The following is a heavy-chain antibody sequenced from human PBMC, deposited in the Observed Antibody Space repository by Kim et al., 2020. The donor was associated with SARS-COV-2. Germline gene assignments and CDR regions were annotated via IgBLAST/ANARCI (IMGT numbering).Heavy chain of an antibody. CDR2: INWNGGRK. D-gene: IGHD2-15*01. V-gene: IGHV3-20*04. CDR3: ARMREYIATPLVY. CDR1: GFKFDEYA. Sequence: GGSLRLSCETSGFKFDEYAMSWVRQVPGKGLEWLSGINWNGGRKVYADSVRGRFSISRDNAKNSLYLQLNSLRAGDTGLYYCARMREYIATPLVYWGQGTLVTVSS. J-gene: IGHJ4*02.